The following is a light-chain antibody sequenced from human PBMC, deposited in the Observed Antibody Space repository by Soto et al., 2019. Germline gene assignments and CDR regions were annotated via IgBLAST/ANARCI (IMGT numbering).Light chain of an antibody. Sequence: DLQMTQSPSTLSASVGDRVIITCRASQSISRWLAWYQQKPGKAPKLLIYDASSLQSGAPSRFSGSGSGTEFPLTISSLQPDDFATYYCQQYNSYSPRTFGQGTKVEIK. CDR3: QQYNSYSPRT. CDR2: DAS. CDR1: QSISRW. J-gene: IGKJ1*01. V-gene: IGKV1-5*01.